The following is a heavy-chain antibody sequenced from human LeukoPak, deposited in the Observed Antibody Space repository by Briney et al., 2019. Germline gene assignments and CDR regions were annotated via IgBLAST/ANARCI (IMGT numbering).Heavy chain of an antibody. Sequence: GGSLRLSCAASGFTFSSYAMSWVRQAPEKGLEWVSAISGSGGSTYYADSVKGRFTISRDNSKNTLYLQMNSLRAEDTAVYYCAKEGILWFGEFLYGMDVWGQGTTVTVSS. CDR2: ISGSGGST. CDR3: AKEGILWFGEFLYGMDV. CDR1: GFTFSSYA. J-gene: IGHJ6*02. V-gene: IGHV3-23*01. D-gene: IGHD3-10*01.